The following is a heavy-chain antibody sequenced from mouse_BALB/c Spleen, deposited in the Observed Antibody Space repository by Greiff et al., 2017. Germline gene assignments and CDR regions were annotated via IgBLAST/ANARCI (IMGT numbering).Heavy chain of an antibody. V-gene: IGHV1S81*02. CDR3: ARKIDY. J-gene: IGHJ2*01. Sequence: VQLQQPGAELVKPGASVKLSCKASGYTFTSYWMHWVKQRPGQGLEWIGEINPSNGRTNYNEKFKSKATLTVDKSSSTAYMQLSSLTSEDSAVYYCARKIDYWGQGTTLTVSS. CDR1: GYTFTSYW. CDR2: INPSNGRT.